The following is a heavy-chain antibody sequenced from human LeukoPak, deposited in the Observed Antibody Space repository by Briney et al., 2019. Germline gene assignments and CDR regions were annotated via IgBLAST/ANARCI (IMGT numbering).Heavy chain of an antibody. CDR1: VVSLSGYC. CDR3: ARGVGQKWEF. D-gene: IGHD1-26*01. J-gene: IGHJ4*02. V-gene: IGHV4-34*01. Sequence: KPSETLSLTCGVYVVSLSGYCWSWIRQPPGKGLEWIGEINYSGSTNYNPSLKSRVTTSVDTSNNQFSLRVSSVTAADTAVCYCARGVGQKWEFGGQGPLVIVSS. CDR2: INYSGST.